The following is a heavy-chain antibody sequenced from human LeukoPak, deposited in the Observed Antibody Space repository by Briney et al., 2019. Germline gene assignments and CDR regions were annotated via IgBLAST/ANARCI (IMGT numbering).Heavy chain of an antibody. J-gene: IGHJ6*03. D-gene: IGHD2-15*01. CDR2: MNPNSGNT. CDR1: GYTFTSYD. CDR3: ARDRRPPGYCSGGSCYPRHYYYYMDV. Sequence: ASVKVSSKASGYTFTSYDINWVRQATGQGLEWMGWMNPNSGNTGYAQKFQGRVTMTRNTSISTAYMELSSLRSEDTAVYYCARDRRPPGYCSGGSCYPRHYYYYMDVWGKGTTVTISS. V-gene: IGHV1-8*01.